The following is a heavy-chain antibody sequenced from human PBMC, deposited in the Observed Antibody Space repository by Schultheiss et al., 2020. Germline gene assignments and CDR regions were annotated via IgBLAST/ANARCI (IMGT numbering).Heavy chain of an antibody. Sequence: GESLKISCVASGFTFSSYWMSWVRQAPGKGLEWVANIKQDGSEKYYVDSVKGRFTISRDNAKNSLYLQMNSLRAEDTAVYYCARGDHYVFWIGYYTGSYFDSWGQGTLVNVSS. CDR2: IKQDGSEK. D-gene: IGHD3-3*01. CDR3: ARGDHYVFWIGYYTGSYFDS. V-gene: IGHV3-7*05. CDR1: GFTFSSYW. J-gene: IGHJ4*02.